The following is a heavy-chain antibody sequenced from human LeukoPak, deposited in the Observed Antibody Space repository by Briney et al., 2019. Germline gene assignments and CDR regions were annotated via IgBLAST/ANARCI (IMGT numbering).Heavy chain of an antibody. CDR2: ISDVGYT. Sequence: GGSLRLSCAASGFTFSTYAMSWVRQAPGKGLEWVSSISDVGYTYYADSVEGRFTISRDNSKNTLYLQTNSLRAEDTAVYYCAREKDSSWGYWGQGSLVTVSS. CDR1: GFTFSTYA. D-gene: IGHD6-13*01. V-gene: IGHV3-23*01. CDR3: AREKDSSWGY. J-gene: IGHJ4*02.